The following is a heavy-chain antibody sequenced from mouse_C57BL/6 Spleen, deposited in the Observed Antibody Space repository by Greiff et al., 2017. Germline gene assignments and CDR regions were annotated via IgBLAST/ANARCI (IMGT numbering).Heavy chain of an antibody. CDR3: SRWRDVDGVASFDD. J-gene: IGHJ2*01. CDR1: GYAFSSYW. V-gene: IGHV1-80*01. Sequence: QVQLQQPGAELVKPGASVKISCKASGYAFSSYWMNWVKQRPGKGLAWIGRIYPGDGDTKYNGKFKSKAKLTADKSSSTAYRQLSSLTSADSAVYVCSRWRDVDGVASFDDWGQGTTLTVSS. D-gene: IGHD1-1*01. CDR2: IYPGDGDT.